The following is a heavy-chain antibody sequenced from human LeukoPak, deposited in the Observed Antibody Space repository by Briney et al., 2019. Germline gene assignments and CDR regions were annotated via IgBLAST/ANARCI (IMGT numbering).Heavy chain of an antibody. CDR2: ISGGGGSI. Sequence: PGGSLRLSCAASGFTFISYAMSWVRQAPGKGLEWVSGISGGGGSIDYGDSVKGRFTISRDNSKNTLYLQMNSLRAEDTAVYSCAKALRVRGVIGVFDFHGLDVWGQGTTVTVSS. D-gene: IGHD3-10*01. J-gene: IGHJ6*02. V-gene: IGHV3-23*01. CDR1: GFTFISYA. CDR3: AKALRVRGVIGVFDFHGLDV.